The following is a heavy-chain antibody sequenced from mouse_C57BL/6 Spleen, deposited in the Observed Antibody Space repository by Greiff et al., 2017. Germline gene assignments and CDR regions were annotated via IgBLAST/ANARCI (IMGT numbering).Heavy chain of an antibody. J-gene: IGHJ4*01. CDR3: ARERGYDYGKAMDY. CDR1: GYTFPSSG. CDR2: IYPRSGNT. Sequence: QVQLQQSGAELARPGASVKLSCKASGYTFPSSGISWVKQRTGQGLEWIGEIYPRSGNTYYNEQFQGKATLTADKSSSTAYMEHRNLTSEYSAVYFCARERGYDYGKAMDYWGQGTSVTVSS. V-gene: IGHV1-81*01. D-gene: IGHD2-4*01.